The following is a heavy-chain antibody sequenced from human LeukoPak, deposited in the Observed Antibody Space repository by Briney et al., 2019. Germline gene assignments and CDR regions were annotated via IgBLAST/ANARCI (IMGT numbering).Heavy chain of an antibody. CDR2: ISQSAGT. Sequence: MTSETLSLTCTVSGGSISSYFWTWIRQPPGKGLEWIGSISQSAGTYYNPSLKSRITMSLDSSKSQFSLKLTSVTAADTAVYYCARDHDVGQLPSFDYWGQGTLVTVSA. CDR3: ARDHDVGQLPSFDY. V-gene: IGHV4-59*04. D-gene: IGHD3-10*01. CDR1: GGSISSYF. J-gene: IGHJ4*02.